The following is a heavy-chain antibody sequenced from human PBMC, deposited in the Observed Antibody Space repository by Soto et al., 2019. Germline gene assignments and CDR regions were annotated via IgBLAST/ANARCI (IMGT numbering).Heavy chain of an antibody. CDR3: ARRYGGTFDY. CDR1: GGSISSYY. D-gene: IGHD2-15*01. J-gene: IGHJ4*02. Sequence: SETLSLTCSVSGGSISSYYVSWIRQPPGKGLEWIGYIYYSGSTNYNPSLKSRVTISVDTSKNQFSLKLSSVTAADTAVYYCARRYGGTFDYWGQGTLVTVSS. V-gene: IGHV4-59*08. CDR2: IYYSGST.